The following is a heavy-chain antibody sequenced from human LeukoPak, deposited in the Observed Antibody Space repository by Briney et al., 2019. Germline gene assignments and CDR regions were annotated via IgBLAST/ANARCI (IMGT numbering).Heavy chain of an antibody. CDR2: ISYDGSNK. Sequence: GGSLRLSCAASGFTFSSYGMHWVRQAPGKGLEWVAVISYDGSNKYYADSVKGRFTISRDNSKNTLYLQMNSLRSDDTAVYYCASAPRGSVIPYELPAGPWGQGTLVTVSS. CDR3: ASAPRGSVIPYELPAGP. V-gene: IGHV3-30*03. J-gene: IGHJ5*02. CDR1: GFTFSSYG. D-gene: IGHD3-16*02.